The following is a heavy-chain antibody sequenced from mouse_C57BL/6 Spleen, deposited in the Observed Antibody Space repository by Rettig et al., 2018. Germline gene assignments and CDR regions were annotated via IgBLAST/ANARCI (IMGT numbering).Heavy chain of an antibody. CDR2: ILPGSGST. D-gene: IGHD2-5*01. V-gene: IGHV1-9*01. CDR1: GYW. CDR3: ARSYYSNYGYAMDY. Sequence: GYWIEWVKQRPGHGLEWIGEILPGSGSTNYNEKFKGKATFTADTSSNTAYMQLSSLTTEDSAIYYCARSYYSNYGYAMDYWGQGTSVTVSS. J-gene: IGHJ4*01.